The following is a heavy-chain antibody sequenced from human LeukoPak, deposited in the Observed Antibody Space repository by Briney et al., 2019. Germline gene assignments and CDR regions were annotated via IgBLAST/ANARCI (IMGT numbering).Heavy chain of an antibody. CDR2: INQSGST. D-gene: IGHD4-17*01. Sequence: SETLSLTCAVYGGSFSGYYWSWIRQPPGKGLEWIGEINQSGSTDYNPSLKSRVTISVDTSKNQFSLKLSSVTAADTAVYYCARGPDYGDYVIYYYYMDVWGKGTTVTVSS. CDR1: GGSFSGYY. J-gene: IGHJ6*03. CDR3: ARGPDYGDYVIYYYYMDV. V-gene: IGHV4-34*01.